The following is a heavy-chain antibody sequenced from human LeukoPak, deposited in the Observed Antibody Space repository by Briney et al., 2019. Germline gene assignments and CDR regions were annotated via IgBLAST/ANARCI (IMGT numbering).Heavy chain of an antibody. V-gene: IGHV4-4*07. CDR1: GGSISSYY. D-gene: IGHD3-10*01. CDR2: IYTSGST. CDR3: ARDTPHVDLVSYYYMDV. Sequence: SETLSLTCTVSGGSISSYYWSWIRQPAGKGLEWIGRIYTSGSTNYNPSLKSRVTISVDKSKNQFSLKLSSVTAADTAVYYCARDTPHVDLVSYYYMDVWAKGTTVTVSS. J-gene: IGHJ6*03.